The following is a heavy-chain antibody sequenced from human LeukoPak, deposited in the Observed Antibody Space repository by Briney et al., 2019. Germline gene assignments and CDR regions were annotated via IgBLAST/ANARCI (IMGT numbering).Heavy chain of an antibody. CDR3: AKRTMSAFDS. CDR1: GFTFRTYA. CDR2: ISGSGNGT. Sequence: GGSLRLSCTASGFTFRTYAMNWVRQAPGKGLEWLSGISGSGNGTYYAGSVKGRFTISRDNSKNMVYLQMNSLTVEDAATYHCAKRTMSAFDSWGQGTLLIVSS. V-gene: IGHV3-23*01. D-gene: IGHD5-24*01. J-gene: IGHJ4*02.